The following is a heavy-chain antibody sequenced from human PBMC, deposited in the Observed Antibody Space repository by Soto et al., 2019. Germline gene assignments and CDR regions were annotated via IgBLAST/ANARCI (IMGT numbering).Heavy chain of an antibody. Sequence: ASVKVSCKASGYTFTVNYIHWVRQAPGQGLEWMGWVNPDNGGTTSAQKFQGRVTMTRDTSVTTAYMELSRLTSDDTAVYYCARDPRPPSGWLGFWEYGMDVWGQGTTVTVSS. CDR2: VNPDNGGT. D-gene: IGHD3-3*01. CDR1: GYTFTVNY. V-gene: IGHV1-2*02. CDR3: ARDPRPPSGWLGFWEYGMDV. J-gene: IGHJ6*02.